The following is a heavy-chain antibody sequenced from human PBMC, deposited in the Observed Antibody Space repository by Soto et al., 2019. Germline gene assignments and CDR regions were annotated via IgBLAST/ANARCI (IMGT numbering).Heavy chain of an antibody. J-gene: IGHJ2*01. CDR3: ARRLRRNWYFDL. V-gene: IGHV4-4*02. Sequence: QVQLQESGPGLVKPSGTLSLTCAVSSGSISSSNWWSWVRQPPGKWLEWIGEIYHSGSTNYNPSLNSRVTIAVDKSKNQLSLELSSVTSADTAVYYCARRLRRNWYFDLRGRGTLVTVSS. CDR1: SGSISSSNW. CDR2: IYHSGST. D-gene: IGHD3-16*01.